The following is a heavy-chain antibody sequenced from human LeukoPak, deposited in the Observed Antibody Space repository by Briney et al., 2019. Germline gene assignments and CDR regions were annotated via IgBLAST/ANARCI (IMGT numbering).Heavy chain of an antibody. V-gene: IGHV3-30*18. CDR1: GFTFSSYG. CDR2: ISYDGSNK. J-gene: IGHJ4*02. D-gene: IGHD3-22*01. Sequence: GGSLRLSCAASGFTFSSYGMHWVRQAPGKGLEWVAVISYDGSNKYYADSVKGRFTISRDNSKNTLYQQMNSLRVEDTAVYYCAKPHVGNYYDTSGYDYWGQGTLVTVSS. CDR3: AKPHVGNYYDTSGYDY.